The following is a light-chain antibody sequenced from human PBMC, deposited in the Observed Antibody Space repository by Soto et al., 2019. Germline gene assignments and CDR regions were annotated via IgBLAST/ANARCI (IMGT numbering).Light chain of an antibody. CDR3: QQYNNWPST. CDR2: GAS. Sequence: DIGMTHTPATLSLSPVERATLSCRASQSVGSNLAWYHQKPGQAPSLLIYGASTRARGIPSRFSGSGSGTEFTLTISSLQSEDFAVYYCQQYNNWPSTFGQGTRLEIK. CDR1: QSVGSN. V-gene: IGKV3-15*01. J-gene: IGKJ5*01.